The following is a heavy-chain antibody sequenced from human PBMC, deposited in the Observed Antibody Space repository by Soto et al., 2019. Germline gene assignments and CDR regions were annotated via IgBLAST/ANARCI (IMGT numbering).Heavy chain of an antibody. V-gene: IGHV5-10-1*01. CDR2: IDPSDSYT. CDR3: ATALGINAFDI. CDR1: GYSFTSYW. J-gene: IGHJ3*02. D-gene: IGHD1-26*01. Sequence: ESLKISCKGSGYSFTSYWISWVRQMPGKGLEWMGRIDPSDSYTNYSPSFQGHITISADKSISTAYLQWSSLRSEDTAVYYCATALGINAFDIWGQGTMVTVSS.